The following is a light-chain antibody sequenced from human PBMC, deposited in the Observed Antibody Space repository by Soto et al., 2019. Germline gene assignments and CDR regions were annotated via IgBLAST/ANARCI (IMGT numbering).Light chain of an antibody. J-gene: IGKJ5*01. CDR2: GAS. V-gene: IGKV4-1*01. CDR3: QKYGGSPIT. CDR1: QSVLYSSNNKNY. Sequence: DIVMTQSPDSLAVSLCERATINCKSIQSVLYSSNNKNYLAWYRQKPGQSPRLLISGASNRATGIPARLSGSGSGTDLTLTISRLEPDDFALYFCQKYGGSPITCGLGTRLEIK.